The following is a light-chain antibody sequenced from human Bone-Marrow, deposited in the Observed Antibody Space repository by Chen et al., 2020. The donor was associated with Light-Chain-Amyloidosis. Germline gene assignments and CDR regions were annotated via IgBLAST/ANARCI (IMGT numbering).Light chain of an antibody. CDR2: EVT. CDR3: SSYTITNALV. Sequence: QSALTQPASVPGPPGQSITISCTGTSSDVGGDNHVSWYQQHPDKAPKLMIYEVTNRPSWVPDRFSGSKSDNKASLTISGLQTEDEADYFCSSYTITNALVFGSGTRVTVL. J-gene: IGLJ1*01. CDR1: SSDVGGDNH. V-gene: IGLV2-14*01.